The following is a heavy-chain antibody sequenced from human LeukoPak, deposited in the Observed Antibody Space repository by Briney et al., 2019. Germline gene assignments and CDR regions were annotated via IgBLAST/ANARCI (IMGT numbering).Heavy chain of an antibody. CDR2: ISGSGGST. Sequence: GGSLRLSCAASGFTFSSYAMSWVRQAPGKGLEWVSAISGSGGSTYYADSVKGRFTISRDDSKNTLYLQMNSLRAEDTAVYYCAKGRYSYGFLGSDYFDYWGQGTLVTVSS. CDR1: GFTFSSYA. D-gene: IGHD5-18*01. J-gene: IGHJ4*02. V-gene: IGHV3-23*01. CDR3: AKGRYSYGFLGSDYFDY.